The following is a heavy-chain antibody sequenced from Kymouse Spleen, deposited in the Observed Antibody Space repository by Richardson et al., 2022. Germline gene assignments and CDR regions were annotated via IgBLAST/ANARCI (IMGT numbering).Heavy chain of an antibody. CDR2: IYYSGST. J-gene: IGHJ5*02. CDR3: ARQYYDILTGPSVYNWFDP. Sequence: QLQLQESGPGLVKPSETLSLTCTVSGGSISSSSYYWGWIRQPPGKGLEWIGSIYYSGSTYYNPSLKSRVTISVDTSKNQFSLKLSSVTAADTAVYYCARQYYDILTGPSVYNWFDPWGQGTLVTVSS. D-gene: IGHD3-9*01. CDR1: GGSISSSSYY. V-gene: IGHV4-39*01.